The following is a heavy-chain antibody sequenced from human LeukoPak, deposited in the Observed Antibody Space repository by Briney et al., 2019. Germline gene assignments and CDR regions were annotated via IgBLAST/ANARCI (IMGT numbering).Heavy chain of an antibody. CDR2: IYYSGST. CDR1: GGSISIYY. V-gene: IGHV4-59*01. D-gene: IGHD6-19*01. Sequence: PSETLSLTCTVSGGSISIYYWSWIRQPPGKGLEWIGYIYYSGSTNYNPSLKSRVTISVDTSKNQFSLKLSSVTAADTAVYYCARDRAGSPYYYYGMDVWGQGTTVTVSS. CDR3: ARDRAGSPYYYYGMDV. J-gene: IGHJ6*02.